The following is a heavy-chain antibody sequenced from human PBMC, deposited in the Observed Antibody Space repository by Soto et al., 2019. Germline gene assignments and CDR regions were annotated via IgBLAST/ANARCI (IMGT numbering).Heavy chain of an antibody. CDR1: GGSINGYF. Sequence: QVQLQESGPGLVKPSETLSLTCTVSGGSINGYFWSWIRQPPGKGLEWIGYIYYSGSTSYNPSLDSRVTISIATSKKQFSLRLSSVTAADTAVYYCARQIWNPMTTLDSWGQGTLVSVSS. D-gene: IGHD4-17*01. V-gene: IGHV4-59*08. CDR2: IYYSGST. J-gene: IGHJ4*02. CDR3: ARQIWNPMTTLDS.